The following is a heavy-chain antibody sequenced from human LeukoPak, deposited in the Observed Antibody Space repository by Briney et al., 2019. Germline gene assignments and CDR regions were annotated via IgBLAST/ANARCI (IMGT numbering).Heavy chain of an antibody. V-gene: IGHV1-18*01. CDR1: GGTFSSYA. CDR3: ARRTYSRSSSIFDN. J-gene: IGHJ4*02. Sequence: ASVKVSCKASGGTFSSYAISWVRQAPGQGLEWMGWMSAYNGNTNYEQKFQGRVTMTTDTSTNTAYVELRSLRSDDTAVYYCARRTYSRSSSIFDNWGQGTLVTVSS. CDR2: MSAYNGNT. D-gene: IGHD6-6*01.